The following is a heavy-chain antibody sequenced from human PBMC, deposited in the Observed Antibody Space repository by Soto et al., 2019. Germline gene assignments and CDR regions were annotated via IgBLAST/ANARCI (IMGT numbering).Heavy chain of an antibody. J-gene: IGHJ4*02. Sequence: EVQLLESGGTLVQPGGSLRLSCAASGFSVSSTYMSWVRQAPGKGLEWVSTLSDRGTSHYADSVTGRFSVSRDNSKNTLYLQMNGLRVDDTATYYCAGDYASGGYDFRGQGTQVTVSS. CDR3: AGDYASGGYDF. V-gene: IGHV3-53*01. D-gene: IGHD5-12*01. CDR2: LSDRGTS. CDR1: GFSVSSTY.